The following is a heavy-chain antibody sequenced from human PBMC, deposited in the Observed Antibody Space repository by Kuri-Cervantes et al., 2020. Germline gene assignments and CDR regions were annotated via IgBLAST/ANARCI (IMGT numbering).Heavy chain of an antibody. CDR1: GYTFTGYY. CDR2: INPNSGGT. V-gene: IGHV1-2*02. D-gene: IGHD3-10*01. J-gene: IGHJ4*02. CDR3: ARGRMVRGVISLIDY. Sequence: ASVKVSCKASGYTFTGYYMHWVRQAPGQGLEWMGWINPNSGGTNYAQKLQGRVTMTTDTSTSTAYMELRSLRSDDTAVYYCARGRMVRGVISLIDYWGQGTLVTVSS.